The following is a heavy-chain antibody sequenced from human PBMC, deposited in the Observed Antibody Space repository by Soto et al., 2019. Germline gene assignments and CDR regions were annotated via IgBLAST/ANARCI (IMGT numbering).Heavy chain of an antibody. Sequence: QVQLVQSGAEVKKPGASVNVSCKASGYTFTTYAMHWVRQAPGQRLEWMGWISAGNGNTKYSQKFQGRVTITRDTSASTAYMELSSLTSAATAVYSCARVNAEFDYWGQGTLVTVSS. CDR2: ISAGNGNT. V-gene: IGHV1-3*01. CDR1: GYTFTTYA. J-gene: IGHJ4*02. CDR3: ARVNAEFDY.